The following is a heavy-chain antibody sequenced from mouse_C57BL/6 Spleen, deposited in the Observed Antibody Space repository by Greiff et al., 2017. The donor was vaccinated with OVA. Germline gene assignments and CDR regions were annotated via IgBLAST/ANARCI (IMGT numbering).Heavy chain of an antibody. CDR3: TGYGYGDARDY. V-gene: IGHV6-6*01. CDR1: GFTFSDAW. Sequence: EVKLEESGGGLVQPGGSMKLSCAASGFTFSDAWMDWVRQSPEKGLEWVAEIRNKATNHATYYAESVKGRFNISRDDSKSSVYLQMNSLRAEDTGIYYCTGYGYGDARDYWGQGTSVTVSS. CDR2: IRNKATNHAT. J-gene: IGHJ4*01. D-gene: IGHD2-2*01.